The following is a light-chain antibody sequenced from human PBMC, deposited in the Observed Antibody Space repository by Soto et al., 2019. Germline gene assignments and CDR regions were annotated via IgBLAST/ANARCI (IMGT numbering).Light chain of an antibody. Sequence: SSKLTQPPSVSVSPGQTASITCFGDELGNKYTFWYQQKPGQSPVVVISQDTERPSGIPERFSGSNSGNTATLTISGTQAMDEADYYCQVWDASTVVFGGGTKLTVL. CDR2: QDT. J-gene: IGLJ2*01. V-gene: IGLV3-1*01. CDR3: QVWDASTVV. CDR1: ELGNKY.